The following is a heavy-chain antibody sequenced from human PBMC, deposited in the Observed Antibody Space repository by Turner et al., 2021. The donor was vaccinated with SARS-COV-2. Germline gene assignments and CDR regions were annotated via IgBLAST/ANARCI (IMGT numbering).Heavy chain of an antibody. CDR3: ARGELWSFSSYDN. CDR1: GYIFINYY. CDR2: INPSGGGT. D-gene: IGHD3-10*01. J-gene: IGHJ4*02. Sequence: QVQLVQSGAEVKKPGASVKVSCKASGYIFINYYIHWVRQAPGQGLEWVGIINPSGGGTRYAQKFRCRVTMTRDTSTSTVSMELSSLRSEDTAVYYCARGELWSFSSYDNWGQGTLVTVSS. V-gene: IGHV1-46*03.